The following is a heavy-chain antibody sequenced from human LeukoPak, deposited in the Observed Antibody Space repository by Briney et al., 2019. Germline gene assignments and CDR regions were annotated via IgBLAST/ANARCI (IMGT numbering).Heavy chain of an antibody. J-gene: IGHJ4*02. CDR2: ISSSSGSTI. V-gene: IGHV3-11*04. CDR1: GFTFSDYY. Sequence: GGSLRLSCAASGFTFSDYYMSWIRQAPGKGLEWVSYISSSSGSTIYYADSVKGRFTISRDNAKNSLYLQMNSLRDEDTAVYYCARVAAGYSVNYFDYWGQGTLVTVSS. D-gene: IGHD4-23*01. CDR3: ARVAAGYSVNYFDY.